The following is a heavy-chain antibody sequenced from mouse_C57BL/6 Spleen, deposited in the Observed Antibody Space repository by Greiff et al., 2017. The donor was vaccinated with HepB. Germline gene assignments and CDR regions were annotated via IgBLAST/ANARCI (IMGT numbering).Heavy chain of an antibody. J-gene: IGHJ2*01. CDR1: GYAFTNYL. V-gene: IGHV1-54*01. CDR3: ARNAYYSNPLDY. CDR2: INPGSGGT. D-gene: IGHD2-5*01. Sequence: QVQLQQSGAELVRPGPSVKVSCKASGYAFTNYLIEWVKQRPGQGLEWIGVINPGSGGTNYNEKFKGKATLTADKSSSTAYMQLSSLTSEDSAVYFCARNAYYSNPLDYWGQGTTLTVSS.